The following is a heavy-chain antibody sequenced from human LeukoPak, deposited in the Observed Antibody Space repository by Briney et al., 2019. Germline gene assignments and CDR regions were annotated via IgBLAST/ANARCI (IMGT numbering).Heavy chain of an antibody. V-gene: IGHV3-11*04. Sequence: PGGSLRLSCAASGFTFSDYYMSWIRQAPGKGLEWVSYISSSGSTIYYADSVKGRFTISRDNAKNSLYLQMNSLRAEDTAVYYCARAVSDYSRNFDYWGQGTLVTVSS. D-gene: IGHD4-17*01. CDR1: GFTFSDYY. CDR3: ARAVSDYSRNFDY. J-gene: IGHJ4*02. CDR2: ISSSGSTI.